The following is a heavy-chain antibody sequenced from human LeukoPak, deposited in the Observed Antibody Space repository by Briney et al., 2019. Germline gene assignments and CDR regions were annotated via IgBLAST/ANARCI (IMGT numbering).Heavy chain of an antibody. J-gene: IGHJ3*02. Sequence: GRSLRLSCAASGFTFSSYGMHWVRQAPGKGLEWVAVIWYDGSNKYYADSVKGRFTISRDNSKNTLYLQMNSLRAEDTAVYYCAKDRNDFWSGYFSSAFDIWGQGTMVTVSS. D-gene: IGHD3-3*01. CDR3: AKDRNDFWSGYFSSAFDI. CDR2: IWYDGSNK. V-gene: IGHV3-33*06. CDR1: GFTFSSYG.